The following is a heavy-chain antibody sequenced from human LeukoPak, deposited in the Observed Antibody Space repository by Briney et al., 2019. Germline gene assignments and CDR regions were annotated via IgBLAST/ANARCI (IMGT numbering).Heavy chain of an antibody. CDR2: ISSSGSTI. CDR1: GFTFSSYE. V-gene: IGHV3-48*03. Sequence: TGGSLRLSCAASGFTFSSYEMKWVRQGPGEGLEWVSYISSSGSTIYYADSVKGRFTISRDNAKNSLYLQMNSLRAEDTAVYYCAKMGSTYFYGSGSYLDPWGQGTLVTVSS. J-gene: IGHJ5*02. D-gene: IGHD3-10*01. CDR3: AKMGSTYFYGSGSYLDP.